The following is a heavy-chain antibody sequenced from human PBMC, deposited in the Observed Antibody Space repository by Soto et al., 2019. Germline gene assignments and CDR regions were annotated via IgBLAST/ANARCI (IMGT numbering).Heavy chain of an antibody. Sequence: SLRLSCAASGFTFISYGMHWVRQAPGKGLEWVAVISYDGSNKYYADSVKGRFTISRDNSKNTLYLQMNSLRAEDTAVYYCAKEELPIVGATFDYWGKGTLVTVSS. V-gene: IGHV3-30*18. CDR3: AKEELPIVGATFDY. D-gene: IGHD1-26*01. CDR2: ISYDGSNK. J-gene: IGHJ4*02. CDR1: GFTFISYG.